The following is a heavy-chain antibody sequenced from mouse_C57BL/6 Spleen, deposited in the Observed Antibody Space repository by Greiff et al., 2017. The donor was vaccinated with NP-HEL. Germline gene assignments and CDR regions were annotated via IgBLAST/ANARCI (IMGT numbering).Heavy chain of an antibody. CDR2: ISSGSSTI. CDR3: ARGTTTVVATRDYYAMDY. D-gene: IGHD1-1*01. Sequence: EVKVVESGGGLVKPGGSLKLSCAASGFTFSDYGMHWVRQAPEKGLEWVAYISSGSSTIYYADTVKGRFTISRDNAKNTLFLQMTSLRSEDTAMYYCARGTTTVVATRDYYAMDYWGQGTSVTVSS. CDR1: GFTFSDYG. J-gene: IGHJ4*01. V-gene: IGHV5-17*01.